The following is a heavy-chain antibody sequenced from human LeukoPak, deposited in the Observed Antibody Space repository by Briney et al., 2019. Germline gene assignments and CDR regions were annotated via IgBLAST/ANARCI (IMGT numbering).Heavy chain of an antibody. CDR3: AGVDSFGVVNRFDY. Sequence: KPSETLSLTCTVSGGSISSYYWSWIRQPAGKGLEWIGRIYTSGSTNYNPSLKSRVTMSVDTSKNQFSLKLSSVTAADTAVYYCAGVDSFGVVNRFDYWGQGTLVTVSS. CDR2: IYTSGST. J-gene: IGHJ4*02. V-gene: IGHV4-4*07. CDR1: GGSISSYY. D-gene: IGHD3-3*01.